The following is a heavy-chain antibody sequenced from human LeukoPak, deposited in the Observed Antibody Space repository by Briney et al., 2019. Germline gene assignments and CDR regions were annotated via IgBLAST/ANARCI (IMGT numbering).Heavy chain of an antibody. J-gene: IGHJ4*02. Sequence: GGSLRLSCAASGFTFSSYAMHWVRQAPGKGLEWVAVISYDGSNKYYADSVKGRFTISRDNSKNTLCLQMNSLRAEDTAVYYCARSIVGATIDYWGQGTLVTVSS. CDR3: ARSIVGATIDY. CDR2: ISYDGSNK. D-gene: IGHD1-26*01. CDR1: GFTFSSYA. V-gene: IGHV3-30-3*01.